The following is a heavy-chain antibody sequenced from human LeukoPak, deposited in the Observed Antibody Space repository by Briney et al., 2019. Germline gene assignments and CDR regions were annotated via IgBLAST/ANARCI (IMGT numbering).Heavy chain of an antibody. CDR1: GGSISSGSYY. CDR2: IYTSGST. V-gene: IGHV4-61*02. CDR3: ARAPKYGDYVY. J-gene: IGHJ4*02. D-gene: IGHD4-17*01. Sequence: PSQTLSLTCTVSGGSISSGSYYWSWIRQPAGKGLEWIGRIYTSGSTNYNPSPKSRVTISVDTSKNQFSLKLSSVTAADTAVYYCARAPKYGDYVYWGQGTLVTVSS.